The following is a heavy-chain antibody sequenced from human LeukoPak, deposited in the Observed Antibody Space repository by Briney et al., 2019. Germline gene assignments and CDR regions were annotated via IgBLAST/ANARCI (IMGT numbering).Heavy chain of an antibody. Sequence: PSETQSLTCTVSGGSISSYYWSWIRQPPGKGLEWIGYIYYSGSTNYNPSLKSRVTISVDTSKNQFSLKLSSVTAADTAVYYCARDRYGSGSYYDYWGQGTLVTVSS. V-gene: IGHV4-59*01. J-gene: IGHJ4*02. CDR1: GGSISSYY. CDR3: ARDRYGSGSYYDY. D-gene: IGHD3-10*01. CDR2: IYYSGST.